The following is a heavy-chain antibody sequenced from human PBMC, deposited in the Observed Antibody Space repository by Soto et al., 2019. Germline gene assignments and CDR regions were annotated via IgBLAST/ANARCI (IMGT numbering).Heavy chain of an antibody. V-gene: IGHV4-39*01. Sequence: QLQLQESGPGLVKPSETLSLTCSVSGVSISNTSYYCGWIRQPPGKGLEWVGTIYFSGSTFYNPSLTSRATTSIDTSKDQFSLRLSSVTTADTAVYYCATHGSYWGQGTLVTVSS. CDR1: GVSISNTSYY. J-gene: IGHJ4*02. CDR3: ATHGSY. CDR2: IYFSGST.